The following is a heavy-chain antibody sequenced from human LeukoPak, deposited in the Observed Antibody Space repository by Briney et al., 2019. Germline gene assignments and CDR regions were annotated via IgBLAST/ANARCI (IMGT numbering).Heavy chain of an antibody. V-gene: IGHV1-2*02. CDR1: GYTFTGYY. CDR3: AGTYYYDSSGYWLAFDI. J-gene: IGHJ3*02. CDR2: INPNSGGT. Sequence: GASVKVSCKASGYTFTGYYMHWVRQAPGQGLEWMGWINPNSGGTNYAQKFQGRVTMTRDTSISTAYMELSRLRSDDTAVYYCAGTYYYDSSGYWLAFDIWGQGTMVTVSS. D-gene: IGHD3-22*01.